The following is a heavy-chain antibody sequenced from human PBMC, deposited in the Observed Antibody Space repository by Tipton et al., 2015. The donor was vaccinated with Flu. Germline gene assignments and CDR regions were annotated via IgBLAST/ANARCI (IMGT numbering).Heavy chain of an antibody. J-gene: IGHJ2*01. Sequence: QSGAEVKKPGTSLKVSCKASGFTFSHSAVQWVRQARGQRLEWLGWIVVATGNTNYAQKFQERVAITSDMSTAYMELTSLRSDDTAVYYCAAVDLRYGGNSVQCFDLWGRGTLVAVSS. CDR1: GFTFSHSA. V-gene: IGHV1-58*01. D-gene: IGHD4-23*01. CDR3: AAVDLRYGGNSVQCFDL. CDR2: IVVATGNT.